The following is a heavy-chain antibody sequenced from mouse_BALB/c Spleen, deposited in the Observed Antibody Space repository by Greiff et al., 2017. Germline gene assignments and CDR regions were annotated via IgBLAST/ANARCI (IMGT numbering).Heavy chain of an antibody. Sequence: VQVVESGAELAKPGASVKMSCKASGYTFTSYWMHWVKQRPGQGLEWIGYINPSTGYTEYNQKFKDKATLTADKSSSTAYMQLSSLTSEDSAVYYCAKIYGYDAVYAMDYWGQGTSVTVSS. CDR1: GYTFTSYW. V-gene: IGHV1-7*01. CDR3: AKIYGYDAVYAMDY. D-gene: IGHD2-2*01. J-gene: IGHJ4*01. CDR2: INPSTGYT.